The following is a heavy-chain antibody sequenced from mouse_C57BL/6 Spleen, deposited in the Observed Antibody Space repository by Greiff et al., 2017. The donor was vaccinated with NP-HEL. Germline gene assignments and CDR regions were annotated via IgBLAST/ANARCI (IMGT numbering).Heavy chain of an antibody. V-gene: IGHV1-15*01. J-gene: IGHJ3*01. CDR3: TRYTTVVQY. Sequence: QVQLKESGAELVRPGASVTLSCKASGYTFTDYEMHWVKQTPVHGLEWIGAIDPETGGTAYNQKFKGKAILTADKSSSTAYMELRSLTSEDSAVYYCTRYTTVVQYWGQGTLVTVSA. CDR2: IDPETGGT. D-gene: IGHD1-1*01. CDR1: GYTFTDYE.